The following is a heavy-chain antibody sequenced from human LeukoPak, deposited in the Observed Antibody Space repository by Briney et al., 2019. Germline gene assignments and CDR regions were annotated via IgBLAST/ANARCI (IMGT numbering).Heavy chain of an antibody. Sequence: SETLSLTCTVSGGSISNYFWSWIRQPAGKGLEWIGRIHDNGDTNHNPSLKSRVTMSLDTSRNQVSLKLASVTAADTAVYYCARALSGCGGTCPSDHWGPGTLVTVSS. CDR2: IHDNGDT. D-gene: IGHD2-15*01. CDR1: GGSISNYF. V-gene: IGHV4-4*07. CDR3: ARALSGCGGTCPSDH. J-gene: IGHJ4*02.